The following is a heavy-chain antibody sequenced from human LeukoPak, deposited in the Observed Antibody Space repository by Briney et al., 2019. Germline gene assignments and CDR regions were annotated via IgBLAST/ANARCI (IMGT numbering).Heavy chain of an antibody. J-gene: IGHJ4*02. V-gene: IGHV3-7*01. CDR1: GFTFSSYW. D-gene: IGHD3-10*01. Sequence: SGGSLRLSCAASGFTFSSYWMSWVRQAPGKGLEWVANIKQDGSEKYYVDSVKGRFTISRDNAKNSLYLQMNSLRAEDTAVYYCARLVYYGSGSEVNDYWGQGTLVTVSS. CDR2: IKQDGSEK. CDR3: ARLVYYGSGSEVNDY.